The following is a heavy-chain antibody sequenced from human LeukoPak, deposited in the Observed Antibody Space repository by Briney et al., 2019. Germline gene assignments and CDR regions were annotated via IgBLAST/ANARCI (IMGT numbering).Heavy chain of an antibody. CDR3: AKAPLSYDSSGPFDY. J-gene: IGHJ4*02. V-gene: IGHV3-30*18. CDR2: ISYDGSNK. D-gene: IGHD3-22*01. Sequence: GGPLRLSCAASGFTFSSYGMHWVRQAPGKGLEWVAVISYDGSNKYYADSVKGRFTISRDNSKNTLYLQMNSLRAEDTAVYYCAKAPLSYDSSGPFDYWGQGTLVTVSS. CDR1: GFTFSSYG.